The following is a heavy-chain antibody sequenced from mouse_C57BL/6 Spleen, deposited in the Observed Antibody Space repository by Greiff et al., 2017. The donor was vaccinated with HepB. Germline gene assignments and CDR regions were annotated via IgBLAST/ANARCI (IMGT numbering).Heavy chain of an antibody. V-gene: IGHV1-72*01. CDR1: GYTFTSYW. D-gene: IGHD2-4*01. CDR2: IDPNSGGT. CDR3: ASDYDGYAWFAY. Sequence: QVQLKQPGAELVKPGASVKLSCKASGYTFTSYWMHWVKQRPGRGLEWIGRIDPNSGGTKYNEKFKSKATLTVDKPSSTAYMQLSSLTSEDSAVYYCASDYDGYAWFAYWGQGTLVTVSA. J-gene: IGHJ3*01.